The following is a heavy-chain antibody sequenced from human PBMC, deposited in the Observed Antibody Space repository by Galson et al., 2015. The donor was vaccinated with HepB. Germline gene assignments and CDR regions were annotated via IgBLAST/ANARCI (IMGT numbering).Heavy chain of an antibody. V-gene: IGHV7-4-1*02. CDR2: INTRTGDP. Sequence: SVKVSCKASGYTLTNYAMNWVRQAPGQGLEWMGWINTRTGDPTYAQGFTGRFVFSFDTSGSTAYLQISSLKAEDTAVYYCARAYYGNYYYMDVWGKGTTVTVSS. D-gene: IGHD3-3*01. J-gene: IGHJ6*03. CDR1: GYTLTNYA. CDR3: ARAYYGNYYYMDV.